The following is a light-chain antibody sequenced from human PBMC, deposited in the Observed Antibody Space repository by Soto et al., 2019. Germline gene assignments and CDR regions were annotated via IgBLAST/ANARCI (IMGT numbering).Light chain of an antibody. CDR1: QSVLYISNNKTY. J-gene: IGKJ4*01. CDR2: WXS. CDR3: QQYYSITPT. V-gene: IGKV4-1*01. Sequence: DIQMPQSPDSLAVSLGEMATISFKSSQSVLYISNNKTYLSCYQQRPGQPPKLXTYWXSTRESGGPDRLSGSGSGTDFTLTISSLHAEYVAVYYCQQYYSITPTFGGGTKVDIK.